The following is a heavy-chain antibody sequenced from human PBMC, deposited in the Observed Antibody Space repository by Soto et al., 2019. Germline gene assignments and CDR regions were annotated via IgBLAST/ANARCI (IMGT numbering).Heavy chain of an antibody. J-gene: IGHJ4*02. CDR2: IKSKTNGGTT. Sequence: PGGSLRLSCAASGFTFSKVWMNWVRQAPGKGLEWVGRIKSKTNGGTTDYPAPVKGRFTISRDDSKNMLYLQMNSLETEDTAVYYCTTDLAEGKYSWNYIWGQGTLVTVSS. CDR3: TTDLAEGKYSWNYI. CDR1: GFTFSKVW. V-gene: IGHV3-15*07. D-gene: IGHD1-1*01.